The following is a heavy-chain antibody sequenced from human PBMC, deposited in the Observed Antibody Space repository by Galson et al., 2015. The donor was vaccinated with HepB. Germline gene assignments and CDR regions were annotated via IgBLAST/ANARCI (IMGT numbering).Heavy chain of an antibody. V-gene: IGHV3-23*01. CDR3: AKGQDSDGQRAYDGGGRAPGWYFDL. CDR2: ISGSGGST. Sequence: SLRLSCAASGFTFSSYAMSWVRQAPGKGLEWVSAISGSGGSTYYADSVKGRFTISRDNSKNTLYLQMNSLRAEDTAVYYCAKGQDSDGQRAYDGGGRAPGWYFDLWGRGTLVTVSS. J-gene: IGHJ2*01. CDR1: GFTFSSYA. D-gene: IGHD5-18*01.